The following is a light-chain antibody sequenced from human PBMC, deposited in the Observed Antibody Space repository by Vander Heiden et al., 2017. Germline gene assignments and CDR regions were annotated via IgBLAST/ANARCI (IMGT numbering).Light chain of an antibody. CDR1: ALPKQD. V-gene: IGLV3-25*03. J-gene: IGLJ3*02. Sequence: SYELTQPPPASVSPGHTARITCSGDALPKQDAYWYQQKAGQAPGLGIDKESGRPSGIPERCSGSSSGTTVTLTISGVQAEDGADYYCQSADSSGTYGVFGGGTKLTVL. CDR3: QSADSSGTYGV. CDR2: KES.